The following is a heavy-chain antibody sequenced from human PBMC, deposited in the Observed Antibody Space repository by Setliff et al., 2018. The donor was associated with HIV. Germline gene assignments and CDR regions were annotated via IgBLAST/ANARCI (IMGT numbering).Heavy chain of an antibody. CDR2: ISSGGGT. CDR1: GFPFSNYA. V-gene: IGHV3-23*01. Sequence: LRLSCAASGFPFSNYAMSWVRQAPGKGLEWVSAISSGGGTYYADFVKGRFTTSRDNSKNTLYLQMNSLRAEDTAVYYCAKAPLTIVATGGEDCWGQGTLVTVSS. D-gene: IGHD6-13*01. CDR3: AKAPLTIVATGGEDC. J-gene: IGHJ4*02.